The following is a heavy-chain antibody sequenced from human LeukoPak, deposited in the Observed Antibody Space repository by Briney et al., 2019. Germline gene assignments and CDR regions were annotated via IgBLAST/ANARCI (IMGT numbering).Heavy chain of an antibody. V-gene: IGHV7-4-1*02. Sequence: ASVKVSCKTSGYSFTSYAMNWVRQAPGQGLEFMGWINTGTGNPTYAQGFTGRFVFSLDTSVSAAYLQISTLKPEDTAVYYCASFGAHSFDYWGQGTLVTVSS. CDR2: INTGTGNP. D-gene: IGHD3-10*01. CDR3: ASFGAHSFDY. J-gene: IGHJ4*02. CDR1: GYSFTSYA.